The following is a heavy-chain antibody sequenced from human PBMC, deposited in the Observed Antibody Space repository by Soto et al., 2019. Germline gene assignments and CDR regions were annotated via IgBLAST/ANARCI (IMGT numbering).Heavy chain of an antibody. J-gene: IGHJ4*01. D-gene: IGHD6-19*01. CDR3: AKDIREYSSGWTYFDY. CDR2: ISSRSDSI. CDR1: GFIFTSCS. V-gene: IGHV3-21*04. Sequence: GGSLRLSCAASGFIFTSCSMVWVRQAPGKGLEWVSSISSRSDSIYYADSVKGRFTISRDNAKNSLYLQMNSLRPEDTALYYCAKDIREYSSGWTYFDYWGHGTLVTVSS.